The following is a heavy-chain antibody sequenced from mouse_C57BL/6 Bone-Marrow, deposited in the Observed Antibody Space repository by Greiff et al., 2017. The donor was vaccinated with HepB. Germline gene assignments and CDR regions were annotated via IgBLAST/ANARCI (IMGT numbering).Heavy chain of an antibody. CDR2: IYPGSGNT. J-gene: IGHJ2*01. CDR1: GYSFTSYY. CDR3: ARKDYYGSSVRGFDY. V-gene: IGHV1-66*01. D-gene: IGHD1-1*01. Sequence: QVQLQQSGPELVKPGASVKISCKASGYSFTSYYIHWVKQRPGQGLEWIGWIYPGSGNTKYNEKFKGKATLTADTSSSTAYMQLSSLTSEDSAVYYCARKDYYGSSVRGFDYWGQGTTLAVSS.